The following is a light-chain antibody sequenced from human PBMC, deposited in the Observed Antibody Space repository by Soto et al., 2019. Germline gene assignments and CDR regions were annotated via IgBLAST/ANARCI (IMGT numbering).Light chain of an antibody. Sequence: QSVLTHPRSVSGSPGQSLTIFCTGTSSDVGGYNYVSWYQQHPGKAPKLMIYDVSKRPSGVPDRFSGSKSGNTASLTISGLQAEDEADYYCCSYAGSYYYVFGTGTKVTVL. V-gene: IGLV2-11*01. CDR3: CSYAGSYYYV. CDR2: DVS. CDR1: SSDVGGYNY. J-gene: IGLJ1*01.